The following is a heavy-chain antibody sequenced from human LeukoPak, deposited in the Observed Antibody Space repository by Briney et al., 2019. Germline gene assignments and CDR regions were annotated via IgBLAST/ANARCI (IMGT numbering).Heavy chain of an antibody. CDR1: GFTFSSYG. V-gene: IGHV3-30*02. CDR3: ASVTTHGVSHYEYKY. CDR2: IRYDGSNK. Sequence: GGSLRLSCAASGFTFSSYGMHWVRQAPGKGLEWVAFIRYDGSNKYYADSVKGRFTISRDNSKNTLYLQMGSLRADDMAVYYCASVTTHGVSHYEYKYWGQGTLVTVSS. J-gene: IGHJ4*02. D-gene: IGHD4-11*01.